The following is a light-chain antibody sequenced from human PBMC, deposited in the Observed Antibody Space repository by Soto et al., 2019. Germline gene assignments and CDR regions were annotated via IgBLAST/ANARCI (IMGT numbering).Light chain of an antibody. V-gene: IGKV1-6*01. CDR2: GAS. CDR3: LQDFSYPRT. Sequence: IQMTQSPSSVSASVGDRVTITCRASQGIRTDLGWYQQSPGKAPKVLIVGASTLQSGVPSRFSGSGSGTDFTLTISSLQPEDSATYYCLQDFSYPRTFGQGTKVDIK. J-gene: IGKJ1*01. CDR1: QGIRTD.